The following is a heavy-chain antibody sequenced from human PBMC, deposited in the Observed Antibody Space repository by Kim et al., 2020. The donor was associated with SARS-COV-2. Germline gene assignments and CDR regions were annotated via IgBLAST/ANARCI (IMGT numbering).Heavy chain of an antibody. V-gene: IGHV3-30*01. D-gene: IGHD1-1*01. J-gene: IGHJ5*02. Sequence: SVKGRITISRDNSKNTLYLQMNSLRAEDTAVYYCASLPVALDNWNDGVDPWGQGTLVTVSS. CDR3: ASLPVALDNWNDGVDP.